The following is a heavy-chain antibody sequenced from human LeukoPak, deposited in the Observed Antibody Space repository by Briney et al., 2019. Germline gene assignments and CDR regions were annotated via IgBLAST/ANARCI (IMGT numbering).Heavy chain of an antibody. CDR2: ISSSSSYM. CDR3: AGGRSGGSCYSY. CDR1: GFTFSSYS. D-gene: IGHD2-15*01. Sequence: PGGSLRLSCAASGFTFSSYSMNWVRQAPGKGLEWVSSISSSSSYMYYADSVKGRFTISRDNAKNSLYLQMNSLRAEDTAVYYCAGGRSGGSCYSYWGQGTLVTVSS. J-gene: IGHJ4*02. V-gene: IGHV3-21*01.